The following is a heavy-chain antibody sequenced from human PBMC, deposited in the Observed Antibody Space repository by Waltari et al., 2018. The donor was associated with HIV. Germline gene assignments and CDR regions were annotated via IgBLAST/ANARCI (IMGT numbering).Heavy chain of an antibody. D-gene: IGHD2-21*02. V-gene: IGHV3-66*01. CDR3: ASIAYCGGDCYPRGMDV. J-gene: IGHJ6*02. CDR1: GFTVSSNY. CDR2: IYSGGSK. Sequence: EVQLVESGGGLVQPGGSLRLSCAASGFTVSSNYMSWVRQAPGKGLEWVSVIYSGGSKYYADSVKGRFTISRDNSKNTLYLQMNSLRAEDTAVYYCASIAYCGGDCYPRGMDVWGQGTTVTVSS.